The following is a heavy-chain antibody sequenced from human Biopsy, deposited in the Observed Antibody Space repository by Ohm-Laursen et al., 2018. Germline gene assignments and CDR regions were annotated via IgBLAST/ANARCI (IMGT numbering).Heavy chain of an antibody. V-gene: IGHV1-18*01. CDR2: ISAYNGNR. Sequence: ATVNISCKVSGYTFPSYGISWVRQAPGQGLEWMGWISAYNGNRNYAQKFQGRVTMTTDTSTSTAYMELRSLRSDDTAVYFCAREEDNSGYDYYGMDVWGQGTTVTVSS. J-gene: IGHJ6*02. CDR1: GYTFPSYG. CDR3: AREEDNSGYDYYGMDV. D-gene: IGHD3-22*01.